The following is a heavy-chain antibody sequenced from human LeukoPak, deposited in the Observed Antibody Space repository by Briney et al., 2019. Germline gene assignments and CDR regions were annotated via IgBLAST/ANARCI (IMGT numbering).Heavy chain of an antibody. CDR2: ISSSGSTI. J-gene: IGHJ4*02. CDR3: ARTLVRGVMGIGY. D-gene: IGHD3-10*01. V-gene: IGHV3-48*03. Sequence: GGSLRLSCAASGFTFSSYEMNWVRQAPGKGLEWVSYISSSGSTIYYADSVKGRFTISRDNAKNSLYLQMNNLRVEDTAVYYCARTLVRGVMGIGYWGQGTLVTVSS. CDR1: GFTFSSYE.